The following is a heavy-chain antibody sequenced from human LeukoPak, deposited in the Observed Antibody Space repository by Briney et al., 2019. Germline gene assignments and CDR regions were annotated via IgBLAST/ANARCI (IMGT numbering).Heavy chain of an antibody. V-gene: IGHV3-33*01. CDR1: GFTFSSYG. CDR3: ARELSPAVKFYFDS. J-gene: IGHJ4*02. CDR2: IWYDGSNK. Sequence: GGSLRLSCAASGFTFSSYGMHWVRQAPGKGLEWVAFIWYDGSNKYYADSVKGRFTISRDNSKNTVYLQMNSLRVEDTAVYYCARELSPAVKFYFDSWGQGTQVTVSS. D-gene: IGHD2/OR15-2a*01.